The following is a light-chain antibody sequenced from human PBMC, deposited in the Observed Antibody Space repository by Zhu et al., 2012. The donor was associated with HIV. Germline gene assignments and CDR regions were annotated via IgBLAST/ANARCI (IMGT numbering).Light chain of an antibody. CDR1: QSVSSSY. V-gene: IGKV3-20*01. CDR2: GAS. Sequence: EIVLTQSPGTLSLSPGERATLSCRASQSVSSSYLAWYQQRSGQAPRLLIYGASSRATGIPDRFSGSGSGTDFTLTISRLEPEDFAVYYCQQCSRLPWTFGQGTKVEVK. CDR3: QQCSRLPWT. J-gene: IGKJ1*01.